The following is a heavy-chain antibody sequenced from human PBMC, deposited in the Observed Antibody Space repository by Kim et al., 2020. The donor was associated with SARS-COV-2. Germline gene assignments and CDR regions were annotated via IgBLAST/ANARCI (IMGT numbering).Heavy chain of an antibody. CDR3: ARGVAAGSYYYYGMDV. CDR1: GDTVSSKYAA. CDR2: TYSRSKWHT. V-gene: IGHV6-1*01. Sequence: GDTVSSKYAAWNWIRQSPSRGLEWLGRTYSRSKWHTDYAGSVQSRITINADTSKNQFSLQLNSVTPEDSAVYYCARGVAAGSYYYYGMDV. D-gene: IGHD2-15*01. J-gene: IGHJ6*01.